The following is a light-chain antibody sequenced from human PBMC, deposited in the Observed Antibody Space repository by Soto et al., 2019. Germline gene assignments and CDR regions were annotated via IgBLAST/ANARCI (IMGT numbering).Light chain of an antibody. V-gene: IGLV2-14*03. Sequence: QSALTQPASVSGSPGQSITISCSGTSSDVGGYNFVSWYQIHPGKAPRLILYDVSSRPSGVSYRFSGSKSANTASLNISGLQAGDEADYYCSSYTTTTSLVVFCGGTKLTVL. CDR2: DVS. CDR3: SSYTTTTSLVV. J-gene: IGLJ2*01. CDR1: SSDVGGYNF.